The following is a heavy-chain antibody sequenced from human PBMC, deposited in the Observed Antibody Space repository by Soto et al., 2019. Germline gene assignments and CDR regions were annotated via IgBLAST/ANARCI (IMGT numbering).Heavy chain of an antibody. D-gene: IGHD3-10*01. CDR1: GFTFSTYA. J-gene: IGHJ4*02. V-gene: IGHV3-23*01. Sequence: GGSLRLSCAASGFTFSTYAMSWVRQAPGKGLEWVSGLFGSGGGTSYADSVKGRFTISRDNSKNTLYLQMNSLRAEDTAVYYCAKDLITMVRGAPRWPFDWGTGTLVTVSS. CDR3: AKDLITMVRGAPRWPFD. CDR2: LFGSGGGT.